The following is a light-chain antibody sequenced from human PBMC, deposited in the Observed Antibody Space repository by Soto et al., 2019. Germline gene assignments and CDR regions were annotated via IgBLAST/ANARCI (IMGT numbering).Light chain of an antibody. Sequence: QSALTQPPSVSGSPGQSITISCTGTSSDVGGYNYVSWYQQHPGKAPKLMIYDVSNRPSGVSNRFSGSKSGNTASLTISGLQAEDEADYYCSAYTSSSTLVFGTGTKLTVL. CDR1: SSDVGGYNY. V-gene: IGLV2-14*01. CDR2: DVS. CDR3: SAYTSSSTLV. J-gene: IGLJ1*01.